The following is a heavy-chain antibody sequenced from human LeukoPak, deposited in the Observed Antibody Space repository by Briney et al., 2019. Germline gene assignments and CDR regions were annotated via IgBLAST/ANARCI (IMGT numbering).Heavy chain of an antibody. Sequence: SVKVSCKASGGTFSSYAISWVRQAPGQGLEWMGGIIPIFGTANYAQKFQGRVTITADKSTSTAYMELSSLRSEDTAVYYCARDKPGDYGVFWFDPWGQGTLVTVSS. CDR1: GGTFSSYA. D-gene: IGHD4-17*01. CDR3: ARDKPGDYGVFWFDP. J-gene: IGHJ5*02. V-gene: IGHV1-69*06. CDR2: IIPIFGTA.